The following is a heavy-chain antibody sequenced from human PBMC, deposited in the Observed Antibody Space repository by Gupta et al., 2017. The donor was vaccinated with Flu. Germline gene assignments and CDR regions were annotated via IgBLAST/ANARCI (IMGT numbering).Heavy chain of an antibody. V-gene: IGHV4-39*01. J-gene: IGHJ5*02. CDR3: ARQTLYDIGGWFDP. D-gene: IGHD3-9*01. CDR2: ISYSGST. Sequence: RQPPGKGLEWIGSISYSGSTYYNPSLKSRVTISVDTSKNQFSLKLSSLSAADTAVYYCARQTLYDIGGWFDPWGQGTLVTVSS.